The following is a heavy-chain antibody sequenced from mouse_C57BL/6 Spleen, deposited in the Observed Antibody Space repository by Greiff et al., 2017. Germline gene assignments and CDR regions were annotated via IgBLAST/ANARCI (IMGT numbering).Heavy chain of an antibody. Sequence: EVQRVESGPGLVKPSQSLSLTCSVTGYSITSGYYWNWIRQFPGNKLEWMGYISYDGSNNYNPSLKNRISITRDTSKNQFFLKLNSVTTEDTATYYCAGGDITTVVAQSFDYWGQGTTLTVSS. CDR1: GYSITSGYY. D-gene: IGHD1-1*01. V-gene: IGHV3-6*01. CDR2: ISYDGSN. J-gene: IGHJ2*01. CDR3: AGGDITTVVAQSFDY.